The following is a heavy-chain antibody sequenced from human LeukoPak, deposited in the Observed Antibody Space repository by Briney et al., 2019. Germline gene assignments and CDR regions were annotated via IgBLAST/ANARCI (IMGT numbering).Heavy chain of an antibody. J-gene: IGHJ4*02. CDR1: GGSISSSSYH. V-gene: IGHV4-39*01. CDR3: ARGFPVTRGYSYGPIDY. D-gene: IGHD5-18*01. CDR2: IYYSGST. Sequence: SETLSLTCTVSGGSISSSSYHWGWIRQPPGKGLEWIGSIYYSGSTYYNPSLKSRVTISVDTSKNQFSLKLSSVTAADTAVYYCARGFPVTRGYSYGPIDYWGQGTLVTVSS.